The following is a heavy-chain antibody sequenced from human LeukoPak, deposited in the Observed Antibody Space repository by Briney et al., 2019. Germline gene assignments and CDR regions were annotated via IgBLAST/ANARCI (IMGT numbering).Heavy chain of an antibody. CDR2: IYTSGST. Sequence: SETLSLTCTVSGGSISSGSYYWSWIRQPAGKGLEWIGRIYTSGSTNYNPSLKSRVTISVDTSKNQFSLKLSSVTAAGTAVYYCARDWVGHDAFDIWGQGTMVTVS. D-gene: IGHD1-26*01. J-gene: IGHJ3*02. CDR3: ARDWVGHDAFDI. V-gene: IGHV4-61*02. CDR1: GGSISSGSYY.